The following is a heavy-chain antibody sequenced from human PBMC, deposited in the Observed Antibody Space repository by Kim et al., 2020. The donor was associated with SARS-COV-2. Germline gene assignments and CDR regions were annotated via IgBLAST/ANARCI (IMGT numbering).Heavy chain of an antibody. D-gene: IGHD2-2*01. CDR1: GYTFTSYG. CDR2: ISAYNGNT. CDR3: ARDADCSSTSCTSDY. Sequence: ASVKVSCKASGYTFTSYGISWVRQAPGQGLEWMGWISAYNGNTNYAQKLQGRVTMTTDTSTSTAYMELRSLRSDDTAVYYCARDADCSSTSCTSDYWGQGTLVTVSS. V-gene: IGHV1-18*01. J-gene: IGHJ4*02.